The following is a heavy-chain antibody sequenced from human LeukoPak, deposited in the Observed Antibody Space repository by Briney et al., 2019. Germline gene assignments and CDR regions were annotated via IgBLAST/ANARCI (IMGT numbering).Heavy chain of an antibody. CDR1: GFTVSSNY. J-gene: IGHJ3*02. V-gene: IGHV3-53*01. D-gene: IGHD4-17*01. CDR3: ARDQTVPPGDAFDI. CDR2: IYSGGST. Sequence: GGSLRLSCAASGFTVSSNYMSWVRQAPGRGLKGVTVIYSGGSTYYADSVKGRFTISRDNSNNTLYLQMNSLRAEDTAVYYCARDQTVPPGDAFDIWGQGTMVTVSS.